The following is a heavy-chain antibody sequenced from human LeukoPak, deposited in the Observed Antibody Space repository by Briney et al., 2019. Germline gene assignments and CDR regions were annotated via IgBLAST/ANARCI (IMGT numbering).Heavy chain of an antibody. Sequence: PGGSLRLSCAASGFTFSSYEMNWVRQAPGKGLEWVSYISSSGSTIYYADSVKGRFTISRDNAKNSLYLQMNSLRAEDTAVYYCARIRRYSSGWLHDYWGQGTLVTVSS. CDR2: ISSSGSTI. CDR3: ARIRRYSSGWLHDY. CDR1: GFTFSSYE. D-gene: IGHD6-19*01. V-gene: IGHV3-48*03. J-gene: IGHJ4*02.